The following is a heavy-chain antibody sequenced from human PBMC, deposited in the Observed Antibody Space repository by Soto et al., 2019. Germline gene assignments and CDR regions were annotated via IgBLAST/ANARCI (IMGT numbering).Heavy chain of an antibody. CDR2: IYGDGSKQ. Sequence: PGGSLRLSCEASGFTFSRYGMHWVRQASGRGLEWVALIYGDGSKQYYTDSVKGRFTISRDNAKNTLFLEMSVLRAEDTAVYYCARDDDGEPNAFDVWGQGTMVTVS. D-gene: IGHD3-10*01. J-gene: IGHJ3*01. CDR3: ARDDDGEPNAFDV. CDR1: GFTFSRYG. V-gene: IGHV3-33*01.